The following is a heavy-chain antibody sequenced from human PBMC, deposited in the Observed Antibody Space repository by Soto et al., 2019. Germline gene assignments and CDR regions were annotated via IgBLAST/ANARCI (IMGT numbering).Heavy chain of an antibody. Sequence: QVQLVESGGGVVQPGRSLRLSCAASGFTFSSYGMHWVRQAPGKGLEWVAVIWYDGSNKYYADSVKGRFTISRDTSKNTLYMQMNTLRAEDTAVYYCARDSSSSSFMDVWAHGTTVTVSS. CDR2: IWYDGSNK. CDR3: ARDSSSSSFMDV. V-gene: IGHV3-33*01. D-gene: IGHD6-6*01. J-gene: IGHJ6*02. CDR1: GFTFSSYG.